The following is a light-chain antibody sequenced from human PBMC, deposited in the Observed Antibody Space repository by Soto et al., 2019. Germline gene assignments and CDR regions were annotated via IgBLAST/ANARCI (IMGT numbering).Light chain of an antibody. Sequence: QSVLTQPRSVSGSPGQSVAISCTGTSSDVANYNFVSWYQHHPGKAPKLMVYDVNKRPSGVPDRCSGSKSGSTASLTISGLQAEDEADYYCCSYAGSYTLIFGGGTKLTVL. CDR1: SSDVANYNF. V-gene: IGLV2-11*01. CDR3: CSYAGSYTLI. CDR2: DVN. J-gene: IGLJ2*01.